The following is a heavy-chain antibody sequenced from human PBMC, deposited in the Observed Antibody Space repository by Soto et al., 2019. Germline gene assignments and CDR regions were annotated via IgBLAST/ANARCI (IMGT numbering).Heavy chain of an antibody. Sequence: GGSLRLSCSASGFTFSSYAMHWVRQAPGKGLEYVSGISSNGGTTYYADSVKGRFTISRDKSTNQFSLKLNSVTAADTAVYYCAKCGDYWFFDRWGQGTLVTVSS. CDR3: AKCGDYWFFDR. CDR2: ISSNGGTT. D-gene: IGHD4-17*01. V-gene: IGHV3-64D*06. CDR1: GFTFSSYA. J-gene: IGHJ4*02.